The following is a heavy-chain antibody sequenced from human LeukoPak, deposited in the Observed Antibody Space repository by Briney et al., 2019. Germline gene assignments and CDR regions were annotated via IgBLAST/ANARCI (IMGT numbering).Heavy chain of an antibody. CDR2: ISGSGGST. CDR3: AKHGKGYSYGATIYYFDY. D-gene: IGHD5-18*01. CDR1: GFTFDNYA. V-gene: IGHV3-23*01. Sequence: GGSLRLSCAASGFTFDNYAMNWVRQAPGKGLEWVSAISGSGGSTYYADSVKGRFTISRDNSKNTLYLQMNSLRAEDTAVYYCAKHGKGYSYGATIYYFDYWGQGTLVTVSS. J-gene: IGHJ4*02.